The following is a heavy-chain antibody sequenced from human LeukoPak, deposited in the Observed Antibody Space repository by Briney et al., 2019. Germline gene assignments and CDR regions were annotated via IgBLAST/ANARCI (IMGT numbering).Heavy chain of an antibody. CDR1: GGSISSGSYY. D-gene: IGHD1-14*01. V-gene: IGHV4-61*02. CDR3: ARHARTSEDFDY. J-gene: IGHJ4*02. Sequence: SETLSLTCTVSGGSISSGSYYWSWIRQPAGKGLEWIGRIYTSGSTNYNPSLKSRVTISVDTSKNQFSLKLNSVTAADTAVYYCARHARTSEDFDYWGQGTLVTVSS. CDR2: IYTSGST.